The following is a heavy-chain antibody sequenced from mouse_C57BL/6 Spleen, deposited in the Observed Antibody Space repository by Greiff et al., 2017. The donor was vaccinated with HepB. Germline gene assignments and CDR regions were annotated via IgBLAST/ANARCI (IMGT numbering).Heavy chain of an antibody. CDR3: ARDRGTVVATDYAMDY. CDR2: INYDGSST. V-gene: IGHV5-16*01. CDR1: GFTFSDYY. D-gene: IGHD1-1*01. J-gene: IGHJ4*01. Sequence: EVMLVESEGGLVQPGSSMKLSCTASGFTFSDYYMAWVRQVPDKGLEWVANINYDGSSTYYLDSLKSRFIISRDNAKNILYLQMSSLKSEDTATYYCARDRGTVVATDYAMDYWGQGTSVTVSS.